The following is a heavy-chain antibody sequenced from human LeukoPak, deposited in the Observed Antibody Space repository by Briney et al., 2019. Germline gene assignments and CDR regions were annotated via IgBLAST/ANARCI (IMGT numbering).Heavy chain of an antibody. CDR1: GGTFSSYA. J-gene: IGHJ6*02. CDR3: ARDIVVVPAAIRYYYYGMDV. D-gene: IGHD2-2*01. Sequence: GASVKVSCKASGGTFSSYAISWVRQAPGQGLEWMGGIIPIFGTANYAQKFQGRVTITADESTSTAYMELSSLRSEDTAVYYCARDIVVVPAAIRYYYYGMDVWGQGTTVTVSS. CDR2: IIPIFGTA. V-gene: IGHV1-69*13.